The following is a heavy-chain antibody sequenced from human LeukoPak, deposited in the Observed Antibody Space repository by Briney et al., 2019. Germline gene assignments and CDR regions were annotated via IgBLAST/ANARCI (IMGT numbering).Heavy chain of an antibody. V-gene: IGHV1-18*01. Sequence: ASVKVSCKASGYTFTSYDINWVRQATGQGLEWMGWISAYNGNTNYAQKLQGRVTMTTDTSTSTAYMELRSLRSDDTAVYYCARERVGATILFDYWGQGALVTVSS. D-gene: IGHD1-26*01. CDR3: ARERVGATILFDY. CDR1: GYTFTSYD. CDR2: ISAYNGNT. J-gene: IGHJ4*02.